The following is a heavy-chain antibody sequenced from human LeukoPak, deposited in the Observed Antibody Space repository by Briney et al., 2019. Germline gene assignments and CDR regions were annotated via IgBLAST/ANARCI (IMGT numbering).Heavy chain of an antibody. Sequence: GGSLRLSCTASGFTFGDYLMSWFRQAPGKGLEWIGFISGGTTEYAASVKGRFTISRDDSTSIAYLQMNSLTTEDTAVYYCSRGSGWLSVYWGQGTLVSVFS. CDR3: SRGSGWLSVY. V-gene: IGHV3-49*03. D-gene: IGHD6-19*01. CDR2: ISGGTT. J-gene: IGHJ4*02. CDR1: GFTFGDYL.